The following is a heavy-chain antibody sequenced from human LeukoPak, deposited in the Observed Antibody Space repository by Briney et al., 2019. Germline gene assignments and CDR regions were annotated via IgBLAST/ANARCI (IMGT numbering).Heavy chain of an antibody. Sequence: SETLSLTCAVYGGSFSGYYWSWIRQPPGKGLEWIGEINHSGSTNYNPSLKSRVTISVDTSKNQFSLQLNSVTPEDTAVYYCARVPHSYCSGGSCYGNYFDYWGQGTLVTVSS. V-gene: IGHV4-34*01. D-gene: IGHD2-15*01. CDR2: INHSGST. CDR1: GGSFSGYY. J-gene: IGHJ4*02. CDR3: ARVPHSYCSGGSCYGNYFDY.